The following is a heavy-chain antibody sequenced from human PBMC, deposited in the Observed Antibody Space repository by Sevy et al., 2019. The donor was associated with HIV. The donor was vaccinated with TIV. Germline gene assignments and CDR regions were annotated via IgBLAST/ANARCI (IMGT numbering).Heavy chain of an antibody. V-gene: IGHV3-15*01. CDR3: EREGLGGFSYSLDC. CDR2: IKSKTDGGTT. J-gene: IGHJ4*02. D-gene: IGHD5-18*01. Sequence: GGSLRLSCAASGFTFSNAWMSWVRQAPGKGLEWVGRIKSKTDGGTTDYAAPVKGRFTISRDNAKHSLYLQMNSLRAEDTAVYYCEREGLGGFSYSLDCWGQGTLVTVSS. CDR1: GFTFSNAW.